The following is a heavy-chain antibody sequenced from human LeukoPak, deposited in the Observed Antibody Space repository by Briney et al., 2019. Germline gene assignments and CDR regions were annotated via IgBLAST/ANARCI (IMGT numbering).Heavy chain of an antibody. CDR2: ISGSGGST. D-gene: IGHD3-22*01. CDR1: GFTFSSYA. Sequence: HPGGSLRLSCAASGFTFSSYAMSWVRQAPGKGLEWASAISGSGGSTYYADSVKGRFTISRDNSKNTLYLQMNSLRAEDTAVYYCATEKYYYDSSGRSLWYFDLWGRGTLVTVSS. J-gene: IGHJ2*01. V-gene: IGHV3-23*01. CDR3: ATEKYYYDSSGRSLWYFDL.